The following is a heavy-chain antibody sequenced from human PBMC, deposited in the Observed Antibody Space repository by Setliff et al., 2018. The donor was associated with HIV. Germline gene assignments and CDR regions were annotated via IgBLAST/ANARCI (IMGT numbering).Heavy chain of an antibody. V-gene: IGHV1-69*05. CDR1: GGTFSSYA. J-gene: IGHJ4*01. CDR3: ARDLFALEIGGGWAVDY. CDR2: IIPMFGTL. Sequence: ASVKVSCKASGGTFSSYAINWVRQAPGQGLEWMGGIIPMFGTLNFAQKFQGRVTITTDESTSTAYMELNSLRSEDTAVYYCARDLFALEIGGGWAVDYWGQGTLVTVSS. D-gene: IGHD3-10*01.